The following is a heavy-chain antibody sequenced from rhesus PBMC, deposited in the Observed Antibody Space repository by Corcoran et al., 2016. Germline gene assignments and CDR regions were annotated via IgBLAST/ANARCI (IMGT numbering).Heavy chain of an antibody. CDR3: TRDSSGWDDFDY. Sequence: EVQLVESGGGLVQPGGSLRLSCAASGFTFSNYWMSWVRQAPGKGLEWVGFIKNKADGGTTAYAEYVKGRFTISRDDSKNTLYLQMIRLKTEDTAVYYCTRDSSGWDDFDYWGQGVLVTVSS. D-gene: IGHD6-31*01. CDR2: IKNKADGGTT. CDR1: GFTFSNYW. V-gene: IGHV3S11*01. J-gene: IGHJ4*01.